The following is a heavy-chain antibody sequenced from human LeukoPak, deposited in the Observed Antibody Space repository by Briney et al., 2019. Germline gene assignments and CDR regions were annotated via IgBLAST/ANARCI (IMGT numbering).Heavy chain of an antibody. D-gene: IGHD3-16*01. CDR3: AKEPGEGGSAFDY. CDR2: IQKDGGSK. Sequence: PGGSLRLSCAASGFTFINYVMNWVRQAPGKGLEWVTFIQKDGGSKFYADSVKGRFTISRDNSKKTVYLQMSSLTIEDTAVYYCAKEPGEGGSAFDYWGQGTLVTVYS. J-gene: IGHJ4*02. V-gene: IGHV3-30*02. CDR1: GFTFINYV.